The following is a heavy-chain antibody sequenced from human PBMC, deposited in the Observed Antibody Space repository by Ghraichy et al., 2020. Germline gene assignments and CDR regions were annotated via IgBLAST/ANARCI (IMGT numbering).Heavy chain of an antibody. J-gene: IGHJ4*02. Sequence: SETLSLTYTVSGGSISSYYWSWIRQPAGKGLEWIWRIYTSGSTNYNPSLKSRVTMSVDTSKNQFSLKLSSVTAADTAVYYCAREGSLYCSSTSCYDSPSDFVYWGQGTLVTVSS. V-gene: IGHV4-4*07. CDR1: GGSISSYY. CDR2: IYTSGST. D-gene: IGHD2-2*01. CDR3: AREGSLYCSSTSCYDSPSDFVY.